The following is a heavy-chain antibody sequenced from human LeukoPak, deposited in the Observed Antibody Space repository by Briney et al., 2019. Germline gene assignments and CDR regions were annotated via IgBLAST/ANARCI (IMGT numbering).Heavy chain of an antibody. CDR2: ISSSGSTT. J-gene: IGHJ4*02. Sequence: GGSLRLSCAASGFTFSDYYMGWIRQAPGKGLEWVSYISSSGSTTYYADSVKGRFTISRDNAKNSLYLQMNSLRTEDTAVYYCAKDIVAAGLFFDYWGQGTLVTVSS. CDR1: GFTFSDYY. D-gene: IGHD6-13*01. V-gene: IGHV3-11*01. CDR3: AKDIVAAGLFFDY.